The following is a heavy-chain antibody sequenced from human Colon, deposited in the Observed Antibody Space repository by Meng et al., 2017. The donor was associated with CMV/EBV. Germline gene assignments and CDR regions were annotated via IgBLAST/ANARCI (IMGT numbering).Heavy chain of an antibody. CDR2: VHYTGST. V-gene: IGHV4-59*01. CDR3: ARDTFDRRNGMDV. CDR1: GVSFNSYY. J-gene: IGHJ6*02. Sequence: SETLSLTCTVSGVSFNSYYWNWIRQSPGKGLEWIGYVHYTGSTNYNPSLRSRVSLSVETSKNQFSLRLSSVTAADTAVYYCARDTFDRRNGMDVWGQGTSVTVSS. D-gene: IGHD3-10*01.